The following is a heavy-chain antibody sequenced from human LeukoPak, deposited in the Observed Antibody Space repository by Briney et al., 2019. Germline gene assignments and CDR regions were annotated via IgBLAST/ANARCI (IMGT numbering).Heavy chain of an antibody. CDR2: IYFSGST. Sequence: SETLSLTCTVSGGSVSSGSYYWSWIRQPPGKGLEWIGLIYFSGSTNYNPSLKSRVTISVDKSKNQFSLSLISVTAADTAVYYCARGEEYGSGTVHFDYWGQGTLVTVS. J-gene: IGHJ4*02. D-gene: IGHD3-10*01. CDR1: GGSVSSGSYY. CDR3: ARGEEYGSGTVHFDY. V-gene: IGHV4-61*01.